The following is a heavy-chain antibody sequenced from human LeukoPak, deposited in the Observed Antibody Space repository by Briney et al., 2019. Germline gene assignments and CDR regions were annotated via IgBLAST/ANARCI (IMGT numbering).Heavy chain of an antibody. J-gene: IGHJ5*02. CDR1: GGSISSYY. D-gene: IGHD3-22*01. V-gene: IGHV4-59*01. CDR2: IYYSGST. CDR3: ARGTREDYFDSSGYYYVA. Sequence: PSEILSLTCTVSGGSISSYYWSWIRQPPGKGLEWIGYIYYSGSTNYNPSLKSRVTISVDTSKNQFSLKLSSVTAADTAVYYCARGTREDYFDSSGYYYVAWGQGTLVTVSS.